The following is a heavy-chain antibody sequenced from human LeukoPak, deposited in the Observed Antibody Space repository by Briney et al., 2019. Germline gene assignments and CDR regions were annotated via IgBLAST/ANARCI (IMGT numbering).Heavy chain of an antibody. Sequence: PGGSLRLSCAASGFTFSSYGMHWVRQASGKGLEWVAVISYDGSNKYYADSVKGRFTISRDNSKNTLYLQMNSLRAEDTAVYYCAKEYGWELLFEVGYWGQGTLVTVSS. CDR3: AKEYGWELLFEVGY. J-gene: IGHJ4*02. V-gene: IGHV3-30*18. CDR1: GFTFSSYG. D-gene: IGHD1-26*01. CDR2: ISYDGSNK.